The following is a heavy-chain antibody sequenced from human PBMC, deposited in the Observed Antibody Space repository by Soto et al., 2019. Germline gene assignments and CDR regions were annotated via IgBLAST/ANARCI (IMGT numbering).Heavy chain of an antibody. J-gene: IGHJ6*02. CDR1: GYSFTSYW. V-gene: IGHV5-51*01. CDR3: ARLGLRHYYYYYCMDV. D-gene: IGHD4-17*01. CDR2: IYPGDSDT. Sequence: GESLKISCKGSGYSFTSYWIGWVRQMPGKGLEWMGIIYPGDSDTRYSPSFQGQVTISADKSISTAYLQWSSLKASDTAMYYCARLGLRHYYYYYCMDVWGQGTTVTVSS.